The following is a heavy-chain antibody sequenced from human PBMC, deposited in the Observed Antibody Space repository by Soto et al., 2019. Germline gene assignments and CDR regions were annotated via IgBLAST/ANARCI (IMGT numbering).Heavy chain of an antibody. V-gene: IGHV3-33*08. CDR1: GFTFRNHA. CDR2: IWYDGTSK. D-gene: IGHD6-6*01. Sequence: QVQLVESGGGVVQPGRSLRLSCAASGFTFRNHAMHWVRQAPGKGLEWVGLIWYDGTSKYYADSVKGRFTISRDNSKNTLYLKRNTLRVENTAIYYCARDQGVVIIKDHWGQGTLVTVSS. CDR3: ARDQGVVIIKDH. J-gene: IGHJ4*02.